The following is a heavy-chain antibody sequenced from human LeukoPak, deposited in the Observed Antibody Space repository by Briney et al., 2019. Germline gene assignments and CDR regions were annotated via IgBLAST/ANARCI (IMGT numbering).Heavy chain of an antibody. CDR1: GFTFSSYA. CDR3: ATSGYSSGWYVDY. CDR2: ISGSGGST. Sequence: GGSLRLSCAASGFTFSSYAMSWVRQAPGKGLGWVSAISGSGGSTYYADSVKGRFTISRDNSKNTLYLQMNSLRAEDTAVYYCATSGYSSGWYVDYWGQGTLVTVSS. V-gene: IGHV3-23*01. D-gene: IGHD6-19*01. J-gene: IGHJ4*02.